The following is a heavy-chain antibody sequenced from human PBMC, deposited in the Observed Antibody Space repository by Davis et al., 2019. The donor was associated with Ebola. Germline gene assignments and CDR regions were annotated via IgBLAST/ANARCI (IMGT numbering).Heavy chain of an antibody. CDR3: ARTEITIFGVVLGNWFDP. CDR1: GGSISSGDYY. Sequence: PSETLSLTCTVSGGSISSGDYYWSWIRQPPGKGLEWIGYIYYSGSTYYNPSLQSRVTISVDTSKNQFSLKLSSVTAADTAVYYCARTEITIFGVVLGNWFDPWGQGTLVTVSS. J-gene: IGHJ5*02. CDR2: IYYSGST. V-gene: IGHV4-30-4*01. D-gene: IGHD3-3*01.